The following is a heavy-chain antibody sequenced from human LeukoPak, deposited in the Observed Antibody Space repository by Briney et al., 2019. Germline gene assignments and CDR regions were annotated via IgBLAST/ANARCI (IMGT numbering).Heavy chain of an antibody. D-gene: IGHD3-9*01. CDR2: IYYSGST. CDR3: ARGLRYFDWLLVSWFDP. J-gene: IGHJ5*02. CDR1: GGSISSSSYY. V-gene: IGHV4-39*01. Sequence: SETLSLTCTVSGGSISSSSYYWGWIRQPPGKGLEWIGSIYYSGSTYYNPSLKSRVTISVDTSKNQFSPKLSSVTAADTAVYYCARGLRYFDWLLVSWFDPWGQGTLVTVSS.